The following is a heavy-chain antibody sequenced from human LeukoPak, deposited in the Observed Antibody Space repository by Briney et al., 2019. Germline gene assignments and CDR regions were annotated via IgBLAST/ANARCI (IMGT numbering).Heavy chain of an antibody. D-gene: IGHD3-10*01. CDR3: ARGRFYYY. V-gene: IGHV4-34*01. Sequence: SETLSLTCAVYGGSFSGYYWSWIRQPPGKELEWIGEINHSGSTNYNPSLKSRVTISVDTSKNQFSLKLSSVTAADTAVYYCARGRFYYYWGQGTLVTVSS. J-gene: IGHJ4*02. CDR2: INHSGST. CDR1: GGSFSGYY.